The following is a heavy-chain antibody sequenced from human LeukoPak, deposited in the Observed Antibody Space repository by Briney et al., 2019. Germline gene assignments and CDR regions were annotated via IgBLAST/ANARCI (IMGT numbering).Heavy chain of an antibody. D-gene: IGHD3-10*01. CDR2: ISGSSSSI. V-gene: IGHV3-21*01. CDR3: ARGDGSGSYYNDLQDY. CDR1: GFTFNSYS. Sequence: GGSLRLSCAASGFTFNSYSMNWVRQAPGKGLEWVSSISGSSSSIYYADSVKGRFTISRDNAKNSLYLHMNSLRAEDTAVYYCARGDGSGSYYNDLQDYWGQGTLVTVSS. J-gene: IGHJ4*02.